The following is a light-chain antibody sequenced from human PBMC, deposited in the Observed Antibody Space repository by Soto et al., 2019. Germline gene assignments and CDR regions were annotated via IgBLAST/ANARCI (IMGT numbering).Light chain of an antibody. CDR1: QSVFYSANNMSY. J-gene: IGKJ1*01. CDR2: WAS. V-gene: IGKV4-1*01. CDR3: HQYYASPWT. Sequence: VMTQSPDSLAVSLGGRATIDCKSSQSVFYSANNMSYLAWYQQKPGQRPKLLIYWASVRESGVPDRFSGSGSGTHFTLTISSLHPGDAALYFCHQYYASPWTFGPGTTVEIK.